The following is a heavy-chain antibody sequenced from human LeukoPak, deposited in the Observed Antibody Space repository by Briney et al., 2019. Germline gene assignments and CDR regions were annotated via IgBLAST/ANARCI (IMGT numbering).Heavy chain of an antibody. Sequence: KPSETLSLTCAVYGGSFSGYYWSWIRQPPGKGLEWIGEINHSGSTNYNPSLKSRVTISVDTSKNQFSLKLSSVTAADTAVYYCARGLRYFDWPFDYWGQGTLVTVSS. V-gene: IGHV4-34*01. CDR3: ARGLRYFDWPFDY. J-gene: IGHJ4*02. D-gene: IGHD3-9*01. CDR1: GGSFSGYY. CDR2: INHSGST.